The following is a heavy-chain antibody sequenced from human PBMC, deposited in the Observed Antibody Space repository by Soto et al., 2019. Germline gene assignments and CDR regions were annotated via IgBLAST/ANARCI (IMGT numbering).Heavy chain of an antibody. CDR1: GFTFSSYA. D-gene: IGHD2-15*01. CDR3: ASHAARRWSHRGIDY. J-gene: IGHJ4*02. Sequence: QVQLVESGGGVVQPGRSLRLSCAASGFTFSSYAMHGVRQATGKGLEWVAVISYDGSNKYYADYVKGRFTISRNNSKIPLYLQMNSLRAEDTAVYYCASHAARRWSHRGIDYWGQGTLVTVSS. V-gene: IGHV3-30-3*01. CDR2: ISYDGSNK.